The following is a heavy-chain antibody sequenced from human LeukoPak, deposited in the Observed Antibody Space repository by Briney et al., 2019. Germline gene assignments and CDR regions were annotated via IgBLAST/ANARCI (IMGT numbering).Heavy chain of an antibody. Sequence: SVKVSCKASGGTFSSYAISWVRQAPGQGLEWMGGIIPIFGTANYAQKFQGRVTITTDESTSTAYMELSSLRSEDTAVYYCAREKGTTHTFDYWGQGTLVTVSS. V-gene: IGHV1-69*05. D-gene: IGHD1/OR15-1a*01. CDR2: IIPIFGTA. J-gene: IGHJ4*02. CDR3: AREKGTTHTFDY. CDR1: GGTFSSYA.